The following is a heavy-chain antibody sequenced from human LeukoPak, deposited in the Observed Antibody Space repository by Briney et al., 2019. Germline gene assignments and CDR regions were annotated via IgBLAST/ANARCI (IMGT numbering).Heavy chain of an antibody. CDR3: ASRHFEN. J-gene: IGHJ4*02. CDR1: GFSVTTHG. CDR2: IKQDGSEK. V-gene: IGHV3-7*03. Sequence: GGSLRLSCAAFGFSVTTHGMSWVRQAPGKGLEWVANIKQDGSEKYYVDSVKGRFTISRDNAKNSLYLQMNSLRVEDTAVYYCASRHFENWGQGTLVTVSS.